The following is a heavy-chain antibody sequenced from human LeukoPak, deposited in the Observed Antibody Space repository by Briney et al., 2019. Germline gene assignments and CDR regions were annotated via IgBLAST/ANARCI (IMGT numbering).Heavy chain of an antibody. D-gene: IGHD3-22*01. CDR2: IYYSGST. V-gene: IGHV4-31*03. Sequence: PSETLSLTCTVSGGSISSGGYYWSWIRQHPGKGLEWIGYIYYSGSTYYNPSLKSRVTISVDTSKNQISLKLSSVTAADTAVYYCASQPYYYDSSGYYYPTPEYFQHWGQGTLVTVSS. CDR1: GGSISSGGYY. J-gene: IGHJ1*01. CDR3: ASQPYYYDSSGYYYPTPEYFQH.